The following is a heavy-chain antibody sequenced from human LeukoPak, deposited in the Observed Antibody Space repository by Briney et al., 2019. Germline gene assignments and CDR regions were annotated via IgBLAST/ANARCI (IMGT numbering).Heavy chain of an antibody. CDR3: AKAQNWGSGAYDI. CDR1: GFTFSTHA. V-gene: IGHV3-64*01. Sequence: PGGSLRLFCAASGFTFSTHAFHWVRQAPGKGLEFVSAISNDGGTTYYANSVKGRFTMSRDNSKNMLYLQMGSLRVEDMAVYYCAKAQNWGSGAYDIWGQGTMVTVSS. J-gene: IGHJ3*02. CDR2: ISNDGGTT. D-gene: IGHD3-16*01.